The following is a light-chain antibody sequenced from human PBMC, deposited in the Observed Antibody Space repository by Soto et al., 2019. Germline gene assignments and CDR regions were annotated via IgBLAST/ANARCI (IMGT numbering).Light chain of an antibody. CDR2: EVS. CDR1: SSDVGGHNY. V-gene: IGLV2-14*01. J-gene: IGLJ1*01. Sequence: QSVLTQPASVSGSPGQSITISCTGTSSDVGGHNYVSWYQQHPGKAPKLMIYEVSNRPSGVPNRFSGSKSGNTASLTISGLQAEDEADYYCSSFTSSSTSYVFGTGTKVTVL. CDR3: SSFTSSSTSYV.